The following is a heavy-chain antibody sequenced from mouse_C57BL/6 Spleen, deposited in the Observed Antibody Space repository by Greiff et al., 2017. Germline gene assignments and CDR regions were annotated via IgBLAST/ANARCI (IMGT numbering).Heavy chain of an antibody. D-gene: IGHD2-12*01. V-gene: IGHV1-82*01. Sequence: LVESGPELVKPGASVKISCKASGYAFSSSWMNWVKQRPGKGLEWIGRIYPGDGDTNYNGKFKGKATLTADKSSSTAYMQLSSLTSEDSAVYFCASYYSYFDYWGQGTTLTVSS. CDR1: GYAFSSSW. CDR2: IYPGDGDT. CDR3: ASYYSYFDY. J-gene: IGHJ2*01.